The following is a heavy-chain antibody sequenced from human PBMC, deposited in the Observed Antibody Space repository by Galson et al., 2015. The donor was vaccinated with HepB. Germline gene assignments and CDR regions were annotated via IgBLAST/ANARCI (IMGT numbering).Heavy chain of an antibody. CDR2: INSDGSSA. V-gene: IGHV3-74*01. Sequence: SLRLSCAASGFTFSSYWMHWVRQAPGKGLVWVSRINSDGSSASYADSVKGRFTISRDNAENTLYLQMNSLRAEDTAVYYCARASGYYDSSGYLDYWGQGTLVTVSS. CDR1: GFTFSSYW. CDR3: ARASGYYDSSGYLDY. D-gene: IGHD3-22*01. J-gene: IGHJ4*02.